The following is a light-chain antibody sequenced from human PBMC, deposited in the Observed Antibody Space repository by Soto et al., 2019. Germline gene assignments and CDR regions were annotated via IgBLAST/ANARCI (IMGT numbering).Light chain of an antibody. CDR1: SSNIGAGYD. J-gene: IGLJ2*01. CDR2: GNT. Sequence: QPVLTQPPSVSGAPGQRVTISCTGSSSNIGAGYDVHWYQQLPGRAPKLLIYGNTNRPSGVPDRFSGPKSGTSASLAITGLQAEDEADYYCLSFDSSLSVVFGGGTKLTVL. CDR3: LSFDSSLSVV. V-gene: IGLV1-40*01.